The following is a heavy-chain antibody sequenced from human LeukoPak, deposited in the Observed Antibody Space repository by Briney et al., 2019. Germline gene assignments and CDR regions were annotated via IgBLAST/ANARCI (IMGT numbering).Heavy chain of an antibody. CDR1: GDSIRSTTYY. V-gene: IGHV4-39*07. CDR3: ARTTDGDYRYYYYYMDV. Sequence: SETLSLTCTVFGDSIRSTTYYWAWIRQPPGKGLEWIGEINHSGSTNYNPSLKSRVTISVDTSKNQFSLKLSSVTAADTAVYYCARTTDGDYRYYYYYMDVWGKGTTVTVSS. D-gene: IGHD4-17*01. J-gene: IGHJ6*03. CDR2: INHSGST.